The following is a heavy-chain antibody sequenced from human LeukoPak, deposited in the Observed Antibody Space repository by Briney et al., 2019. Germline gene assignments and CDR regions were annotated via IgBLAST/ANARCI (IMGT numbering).Heavy chain of an antibody. CDR1: GYSFTSYW. J-gene: IGHJ6*03. D-gene: IGHD1-26*01. CDR3: ARQCCGSYYPMDV. V-gene: IGHV5-51*01. Sequence: GESLKISCKGSGYSFTSYWIGWVRQMPGKGLVWMGIIWPADSDTRYSPSFQGQVTISADKSISTAYLQWSSLKASDTAIYYCARQCCGSYYPMDVWGKGTTVTVSS. CDR2: IWPADSDT.